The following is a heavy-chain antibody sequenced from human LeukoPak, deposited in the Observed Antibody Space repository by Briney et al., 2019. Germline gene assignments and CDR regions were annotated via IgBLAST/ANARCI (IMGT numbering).Heavy chain of an antibody. J-gene: IGHJ4*02. CDR1: GGSINSGSYY. D-gene: IGHD6-19*01. Sequence: SETLSLTCTVSGGSINSGSYYWSWIRQPAGKGLEWIGRIYTSGSTNYNPSLKSRVTISVDTSKNQFSLKLSSVTAADTAVYYCARGGLDFDYWGQGTLVTVSS. CDR2: IYTSGST. CDR3: ARGGLDFDY. V-gene: IGHV4-61*02.